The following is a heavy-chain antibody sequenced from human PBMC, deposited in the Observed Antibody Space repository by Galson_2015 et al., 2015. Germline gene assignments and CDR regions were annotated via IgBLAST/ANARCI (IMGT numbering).Heavy chain of an antibody. D-gene: IGHD6-19*01. CDR2: ISGTGGGT. CDR1: GFTFSSSA. J-gene: IGHJ4*02. CDR3: AKVWIAVACISAMDY. V-gene: IGHV3-23*01. Sequence: SLRLSCAASGFTFSSSAMSWVRQAPGKGLEWVSGISGTGGGTYYADSVKGRFTISRDNSKNTMYLQMQILRVEDTAVYYCAKVWIAVACISAMDYWGQGTLVTVSS.